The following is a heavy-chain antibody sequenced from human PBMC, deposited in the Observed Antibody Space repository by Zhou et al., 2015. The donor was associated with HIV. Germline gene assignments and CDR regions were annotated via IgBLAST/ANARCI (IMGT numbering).Heavy chain of an antibody. V-gene: IGHV3-11*01. J-gene: IGHJ4*02. Sequence: VQLVESGGGLVKPGGSLRLTCAASGFTFGDHYMTWIRQPPGKGLEWLSYISSSGSAKYYADSVKGRVTISRDNAKNSLYLQMNSLRAEDTAVYYCARDGLITIFGVKTPYYFDYWGQGTLVTVSS. D-gene: IGHD3-3*01. CDR1: GFTFGDHY. CDR3: ARDGLITIFGVKTPYYFDY. CDR2: ISSSGSAK.